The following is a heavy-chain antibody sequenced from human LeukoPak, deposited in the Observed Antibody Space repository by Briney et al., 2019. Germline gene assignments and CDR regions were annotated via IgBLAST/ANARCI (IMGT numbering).Heavy chain of an antibody. CDR3: ARGEYSDYDILTGYYRGQAFDI. V-gene: IGHV1-2*02. D-gene: IGHD3-9*01. Sequence: ASVKVSCKASGYTFTGYYMHWVRQAPGQGLEWMGWINPNSGGTNYAQKFQGRVTMTRGTSISTAYMELSRLRSDDTAVYSCARGEYSDYDILTGYYRGQAFDIWGQGTMVTVSS. CDR1: GYTFTGYY. J-gene: IGHJ3*02. CDR2: INPNSGGT.